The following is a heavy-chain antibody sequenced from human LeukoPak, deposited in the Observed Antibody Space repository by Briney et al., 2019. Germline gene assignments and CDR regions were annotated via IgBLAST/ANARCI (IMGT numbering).Heavy chain of an antibody. V-gene: IGHV3-74*03. CDR1: GFTISRYW. J-gene: IGHJ6*02. CDR2: VNSDESST. CDR3: ARGNYYGMDV. Sequence: GGSLRLSCAASGFTISRYWMDWVRQAQGKGLVWVSRVNSDESSTTYADSVKGRFTISSDNAKNTLYLQMNSLGAEDTAAYYCARGNYYGMDVWGQGTTVIVSS. D-gene: IGHD3-10*01.